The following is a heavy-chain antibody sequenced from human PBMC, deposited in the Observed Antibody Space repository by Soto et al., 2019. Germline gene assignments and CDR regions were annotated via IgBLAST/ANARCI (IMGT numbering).Heavy chain of an antibody. D-gene: IGHD2-8*02. CDR3: ARDKITGLFDY. J-gene: IGHJ4*02. Sequence: SETLSLTCTVSGGSISSSTYYWGWMRQPPGKGLEWIASFFIGGNTYYNPSLKSRVTISVDTSKNQFSLKLTSVTAADTAVYYCARDKITGLFDYWGQGTLVTVS. CDR1: GGSISSSTYY. V-gene: IGHV4-39*02. CDR2: FFIGGNT.